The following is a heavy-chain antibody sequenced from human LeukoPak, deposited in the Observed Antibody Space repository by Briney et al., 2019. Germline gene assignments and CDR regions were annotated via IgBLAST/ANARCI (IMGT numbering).Heavy chain of an antibody. D-gene: IGHD2-15*01. J-gene: IGHJ4*02. CDR3: ARDPRYCSGGSCYDDY. CDR1: GFTFSSYS. Sequence: GGSLRLSCAASGFTFSSYSMNWVRQAPGKGLEWVSYISSSSSTIYYADSVKGRFTISRDNAKNSLYLQMNSLRAEDTAVYYCARDPRYCSGGSCYDDYWGQGTLVTVSS. V-gene: IGHV3-48*01. CDR2: ISSSSSTI.